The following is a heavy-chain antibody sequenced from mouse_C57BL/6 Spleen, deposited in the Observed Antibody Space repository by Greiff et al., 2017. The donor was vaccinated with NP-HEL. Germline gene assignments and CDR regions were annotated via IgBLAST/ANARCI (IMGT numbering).Heavy chain of an antibody. Sequence: QVQLKESGPELVKPGASVKISCKASGYAFSSSWMNWVKQRPGKGLEWIGRIYPGDGDTNYNGKFKGKATLTADKSSSTAYMQLSSLTSEDSAVYFCASDYYGSSYSWFAYWGQGTLVTVSA. CDR1: GYAFSSSW. V-gene: IGHV1-82*01. J-gene: IGHJ3*01. CDR2: IYPGDGDT. CDR3: ASDYYGSSYSWFAY. D-gene: IGHD1-1*01.